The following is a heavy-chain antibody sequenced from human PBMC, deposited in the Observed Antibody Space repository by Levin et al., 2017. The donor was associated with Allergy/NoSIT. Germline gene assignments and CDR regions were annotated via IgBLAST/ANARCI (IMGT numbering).Heavy chain of an antibody. CDR1: GFTFSTYD. CDR3: AKGIGAGNSVYFDY. V-gene: IGHV3-23*01. Sequence: LSLTCAASGFTFSTYDMSWVRQAPGKGLEWVSVISGSGGSTHCADSVKGRFTISRDNSKSTLYLQMNSLRAEDTAVYYCAKGIGAGNSVYFDYWGQGTLVTVSS. J-gene: IGHJ4*02. D-gene: IGHD4-23*01. CDR2: ISGSGGST.